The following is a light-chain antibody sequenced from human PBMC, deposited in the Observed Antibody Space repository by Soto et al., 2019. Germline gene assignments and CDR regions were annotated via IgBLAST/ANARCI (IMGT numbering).Light chain of an antibody. V-gene: IGKV3-15*01. J-gene: IGKJ4*01. CDR2: GAS. CDR1: QSVSSS. Sequence: EIVMTQSPATLSVSPGERATLSCRASQSVSSSLAWYQQKPGQAPRLLIYGASTRATGIPARFSGSGSETEFTLTISSLQSEDFAVYYCQQYNNWPPLTFGGGTKVDI. CDR3: QQYNNWPPLT.